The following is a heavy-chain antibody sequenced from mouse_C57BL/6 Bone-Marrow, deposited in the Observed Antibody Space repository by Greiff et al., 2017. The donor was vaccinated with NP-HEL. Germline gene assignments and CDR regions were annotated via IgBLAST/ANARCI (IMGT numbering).Heavy chain of an antibody. CDR3: AREEGTTVANFDY. Sequence: VQVVESGAELARPGASVKLSCKASGYTFTSYGISWVKQRTGQGLEWIGEIYPRSGNTYYNEKFKGKATLTADKSSSTAYMELRSLTSEDSAVYFCAREEGTTVANFDYWGQGTTLTVSS. V-gene: IGHV1-81*01. D-gene: IGHD1-1*01. J-gene: IGHJ2*01. CDR2: IYPRSGNT. CDR1: GYTFTSYG.